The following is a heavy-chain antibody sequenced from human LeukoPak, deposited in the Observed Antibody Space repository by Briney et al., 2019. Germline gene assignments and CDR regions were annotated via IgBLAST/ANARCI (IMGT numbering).Heavy chain of an antibody. CDR1: GFPFSSYS. V-gene: IGHV3-7*03. D-gene: IGHD6-13*01. Sequence: GGSLRLSCVASGFPFSSYSMTWVRQAPGKGLEWVANIKPDGTTKFYVDSVKGRFTISRDNALNSLYLQMNSLRAEDTAIYYCARSIPYGTTWYGRSDYWGQGTLVTVSP. CDR2: IKPDGTTK. J-gene: IGHJ4*02. CDR3: ARSIPYGTTWYGRSDY.